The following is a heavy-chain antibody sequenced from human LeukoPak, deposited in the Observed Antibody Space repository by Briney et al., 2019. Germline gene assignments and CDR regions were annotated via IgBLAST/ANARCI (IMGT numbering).Heavy chain of an antibody. D-gene: IGHD3-9*01. CDR1: GGTFSSYA. CDR3: ARSPNYDILVVSGLFDY. V-gene: IGHV1-69*05. Sequence: GASVKVSCKASGGTFSSYAISWVRQAPGQGLEWMGRIIPIFGTANYAQKLQGRVTITTDESTSTAYMELSSLRSEDTAVYYCARSPNYDILVVSGLFDYWDQGTLVTVSS. J-gene: IGHJ4*02. CDR2: IIPIFGTA.